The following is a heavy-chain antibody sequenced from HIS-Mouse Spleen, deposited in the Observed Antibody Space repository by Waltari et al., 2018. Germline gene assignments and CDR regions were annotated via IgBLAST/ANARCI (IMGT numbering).Heavy chain of an antibody. Sequence: QVQLQESGPGLVKPSQTLSLTCTVPAGSISSGGYYLTWIRQHPGKGLEWIGYIYYSGSTYYNPSRKSRVTISVDTSKNQFSLKLSSVTAADTAVYYCARSPYYDFWSGYSDNWFDPWGQGTLVTVSS. CDR1: AGSISSGGYY. V-gene: IGHV4-31*03. J-gene: IGHJ5*02. CDR3: ARSPYYDFWSGYSDNWFDP. CDR2: IYYSGST. D-gene: IGHD3-3*01.